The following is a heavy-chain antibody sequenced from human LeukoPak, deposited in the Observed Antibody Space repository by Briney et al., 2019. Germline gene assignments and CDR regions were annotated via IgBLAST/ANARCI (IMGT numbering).Heavy chain of an antibody. CDR1: GFTFSSYG. CDR3: AKDQAGYSSGWYFDY. CDR2: ISYDGSNK. V-gene: IGHV3-30*18. D-gene: IGHD6-19*01. Sequence: GRSLRLSCAASGFTFSSYGMHWVRQAPGKGLEWVAVISYDGSNKYYADSVKGRFTISRDNSKNTLYLQMNSLRAEDTAVYYCAKDQAGYSSGWYFDYWGQGTLVTVSS. J-gene: IGHJ4*02.